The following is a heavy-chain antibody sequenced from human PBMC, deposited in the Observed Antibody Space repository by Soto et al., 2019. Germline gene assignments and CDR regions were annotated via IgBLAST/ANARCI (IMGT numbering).Heavy chain of an antibody. CDR3: ARGNWNDPRGFDP. D-gene: IGHD1-1*01. CDR2: INPNSGGT. J-gene: IGHJ5*02. V-gene: IGHV1-2*04. CDR1: GYTFTGYY. Sequence: GASVKVSCKASGYTFTGYYMHWVRQAPGQGLEWMGWINPNSGGTNYAQKFQGWVTMTRDTSISTAYMELSRLRSDDTAVYYCARGNWNDPRGFDPWGQGTLVTVSS.